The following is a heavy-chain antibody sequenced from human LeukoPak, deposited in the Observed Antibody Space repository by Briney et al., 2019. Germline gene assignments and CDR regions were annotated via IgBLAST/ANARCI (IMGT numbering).Heavy chain of an antibody. V-gene: IGHV4-61*09. CDR1: GDSLTSGSRY. Sequence: SETLSLTCTVSGDSLTSGSRYWSWIRQPAGKGLEWIGHFYSSTRTTYNPSLESRVTISGDTAKNQYSLKLDSVSAADTAVYFCARCMSELDYGDYAYYYHMDVWGKGTTVTVSS. CDR3: ARCMSELDYGDYAYYYHMDV. CDR2: FYSSTRT. D-gene: IGHD4-17*01. J-gene: IGHJ6*04.